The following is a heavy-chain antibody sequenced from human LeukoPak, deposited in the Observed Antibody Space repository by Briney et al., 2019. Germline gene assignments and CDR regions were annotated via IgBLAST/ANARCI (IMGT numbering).Heavy chain of an antibody. Sequence: ASVKVSCKASGGTFSSYAISWVRQAPGQGLEWMGGIIALFGTANYAQKFQGRLTITADESTSTAYMELSSLRSEDTAVYYCARIRDGYNSYFFYGMDVWGQGTTVTVSS. V-gene: IGHV1-69*13. J-gene: IGHJ6*02. CDR3: ARIRDGYNSYFFYGMDV. CDR2: IIALFGTA. CDR1: GGTFSSYA. D-gene: IGHD5-24*01.